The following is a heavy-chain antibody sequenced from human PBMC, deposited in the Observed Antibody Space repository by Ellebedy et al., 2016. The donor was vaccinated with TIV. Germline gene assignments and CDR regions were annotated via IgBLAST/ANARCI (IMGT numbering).Heavy chain of an antibody. CDR1: GGSITSHNW. J-gene: IGHJ4*02. CDR3: AREGRETSMGLDY. V-gene: IGHV4-4*02. CDR2: IYHSGST. D-gene: IGHD5-18*01. Sequence: MPSETLSLTCAVSGGSITSHNWWSWVRQPPGKGMEWIGEIYHSGSTNYNPSLKSRVSISVDTSKNQFSLRLTSVTAADTAVYFCAREGRETSMGLDYWGQGTLVTVSS.